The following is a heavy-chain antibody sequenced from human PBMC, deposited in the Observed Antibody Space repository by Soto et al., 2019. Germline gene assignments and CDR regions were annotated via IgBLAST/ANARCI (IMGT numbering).Heavy chain of an antibody. D-gene: IGHD2-2*01. J-gene: IGHJ4*02. CDR1: GDSVSSRSAA. Sequence: KQSQTLSLTCAISGDSVSSRSAAWSWIRQSPSGGLEWLGRTYYMSKWFNDYALSMKSRIIVYPDTANNQFFLQMQSVTPEDTGIYYCVRERLRYCSTTTCWGKSVADSWGQGSQVTVSS. V-gene: IGHV6-1*01. CDR3: VRERLRYCSTTTCWGKSVADS. CDR2: TYYMSKWFN.